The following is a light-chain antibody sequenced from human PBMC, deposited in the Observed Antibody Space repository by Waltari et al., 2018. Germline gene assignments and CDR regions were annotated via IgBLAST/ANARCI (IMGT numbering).Light chain of an antibody. Sequence: DIQMTQSPSSLSASVGDRVTITCRASQNISSYLNWYQQKPGKAPNHLNYGASSVQSGVPSRFSGSGSGTDFTLTISSLQPEDFATYYCQQGYSTPLLTFGGGTKVEIK. CDR2: GAS. J-gene: IGKJ4*01. V-gene: IGKV1-39*01. CDR1: QNISSY. CDR3: QQGYSTPLLT.